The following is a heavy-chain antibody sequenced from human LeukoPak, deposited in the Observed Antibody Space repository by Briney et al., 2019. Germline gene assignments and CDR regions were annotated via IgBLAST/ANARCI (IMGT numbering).Heavy chain of an antibody. D-gene: IGHD6-6*01. CDR3: ARTSSSGRFDY. J-gene: IGHJ4*02. CDR2: IYYSGST. CDR1: GGSISSYY. V-gene: IGHV4-59*05. Sequence: SETLSLTCTVSGGSISSYYWSWIRQPPGKGLEWIGSIYYSGSTYYNPSLKSRVTISVDTSKNQFSLKLSSVTAADTAVYYCARTSSSGRFDYWGQGTLVTVSS.